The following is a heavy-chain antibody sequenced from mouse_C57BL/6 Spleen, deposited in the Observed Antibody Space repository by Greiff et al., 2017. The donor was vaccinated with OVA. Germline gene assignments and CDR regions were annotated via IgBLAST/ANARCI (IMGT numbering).Heavy chain of an antibody. CDR2: INPSTGGT. V-gene: IGHV1-42*01. CDR1: GYSFTGYY. D-gene: IGHD2-5*01. J-gene: IGHJ2*01. Sequence: VQLKQSGPELVKPGASVKISCKASGYSFTGYYMNWVKQSPEKSLEWIGEINPSTGGTTYNQKFKAKATLTVDKSSSTAYMQLKSLTSEDSAVYYCARSYNSNYEFDYWGQGTTLTVSS. CDR3: ARSYNSNYEFDY.